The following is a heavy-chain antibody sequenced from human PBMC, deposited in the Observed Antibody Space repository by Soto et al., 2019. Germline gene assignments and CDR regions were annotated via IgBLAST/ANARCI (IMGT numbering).Heavy chain of an antibody. Sequence: TLSLTCTVSGGSISSGGYYWSWIRQHPGKGLEWIGYIYYSGSTYYNPSLKSRVTISVDTSKNQFSLKLSSVTAADTAVYYCARVGIAAAGGWTAFDLWGQGTLVTVSS. V-gene: IGHV4-31*03. CDR1: GGSISSGGYY. CDR2: IYYSGST. CDR3: ARVGIAAAGGWTAFDL. D-gene: IGHD6-13*01. J-gene: IGHJ3*01.